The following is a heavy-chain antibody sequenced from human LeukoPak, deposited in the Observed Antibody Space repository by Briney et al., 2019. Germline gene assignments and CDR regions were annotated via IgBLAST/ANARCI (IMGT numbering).Heavy chain of an antibody. CDR2: IYYSGST. CDR3: ARGGFTPDAFDI. V-gene: IGHV4-59*01. J-gene: IGHJ3*02. CDR1: GGSISSYY. Sequence: SETLSLTCTVSGGSISSYYWNWIRQPPGKGLEWIGYIYYSGSTNYNPSLKSRVTISVDTSKNQFSLKLSSVTAADTAVYYCARGGFTPDAFDIWGQGTMVTVSS. D-gene: IGHD2-15*01.